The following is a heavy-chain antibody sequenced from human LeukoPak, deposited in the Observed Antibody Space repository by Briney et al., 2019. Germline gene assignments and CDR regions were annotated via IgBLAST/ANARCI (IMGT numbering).Heavy chain of an antibody. D-gene: IGHD1-26*01. CDR2: IFPGDSDT. J-gene: IGHJ4*02. V-gene: IGHV5-51*01. CDR1: GYRFTRYW. CDR3: ARHGSIVGTTTGVDY. Sequence: SGESLKISCKGSGYRFTRYWIAWVRQMPGKGLEGMGIIFPGDSDTTYSPSFQGQVIISADKSISTTYLQWSSLKASDTAIYYCARHGSIVGTTTGVDYWGQGTLVTVSS.